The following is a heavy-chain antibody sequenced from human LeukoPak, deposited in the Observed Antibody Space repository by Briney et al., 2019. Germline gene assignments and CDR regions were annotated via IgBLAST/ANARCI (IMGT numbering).Heavy chain of an antibody. Sequence: SETLSLTCTVSGGSINNSYWTWIRQPPGKGLEWIGHIYYSGSTNYKPSLKSRVTISVDTSKNQFSLRLSSVTAADTAVYYCARVTRPHSSGYYPYFDYWGQGTLVTVSS. D-gene: IGHD3-22*01. J-gene: IGHJ4*02. CDR2: IYYSGST. CDR3: ARVTRPHSSGYYPYFDY. V-gene: IGHV4-59*08. CDR1: GGSINNSY.